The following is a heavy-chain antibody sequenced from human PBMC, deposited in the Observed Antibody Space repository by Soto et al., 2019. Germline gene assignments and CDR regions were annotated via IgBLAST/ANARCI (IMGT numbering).Heavy chain of an antibody. CDR3: ARPSLVVQAAIRFYYYGMGV. CDR1: GYSFTSYW. V-gene: IGHV5-10-1*01. CDR2: IDPSDSYT. D-gene: IGHD2-2*02. J-gene: IGHJ6*02. Sequence: ESLKISCKGSGYSFTSYWISWVRQMPGKGLEWMGRIDPSDSYTNYSPSFQGHVTISADKSISTAYLQWSSLKASDTAMYYCARPSLVVQAAIRFYYYGMGVWGQGSTVTVSS.